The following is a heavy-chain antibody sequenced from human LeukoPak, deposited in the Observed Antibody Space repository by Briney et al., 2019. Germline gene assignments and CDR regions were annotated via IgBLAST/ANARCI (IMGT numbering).Heavy chain of an antibody. D-gene: IGHD3-10*01. CDR2: IYSSGTT. Sequence: SETLSVTRIVCGGSLSSYFWSWIRPPPGKGLEWVGNIYSSGTTNYNPPLKSRVTISMDTSKNQFSLKLSSVTAADTAVYYCARGKIWSPVYLSHWGQGTLVTVSS. CDR1: GGSLSSYF. CDR3: ARGKIWSPVYLSH. J-gene: IGHJ4*02. V-gene: IGHV4-59*13.